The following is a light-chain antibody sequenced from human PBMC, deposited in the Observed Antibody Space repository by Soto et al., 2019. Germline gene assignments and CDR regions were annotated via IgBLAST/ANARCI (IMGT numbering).Light chain of an antibody. J-gene: IGKJ1*01. Sequence: EIVLTQSPATLSLSPGERATLSCRASQSVSSYLAWFQQKPGQAPRLLIYDASNRATGIPARFSGSGSGTDFTLTISSLEPVDFAVYYCQQRSNWPPTLGPGTRVDI. CDR1: QSVSSY. CDR2: DAS. V-gene: IGKV3-11*01. CDR3: QQRSNWPPT.